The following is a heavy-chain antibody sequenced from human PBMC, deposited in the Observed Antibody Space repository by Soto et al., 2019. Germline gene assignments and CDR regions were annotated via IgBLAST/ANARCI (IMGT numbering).Heavy chain of an antibody. CDR3: ARDLGSCGTGVCYSSFFDY. J-gene: IGHJ4*02. CDR2: ILNDGRTI. CDR1: GFTFSRHG. Sequence: QVQLVESGGDVVQPGRSLRLSCAASGFTFSRHGMHWVRQAPGKGLEWVALILNDGRTIYYPDSVKGRFTISRDNSKNTLYLHKNSLGAEDTDVYYCARDLGSCGTGVCYSSFFDYWGQGTLVTVSS. V-gene: IGHV3-33*01. D-gene: IGHD2-8*02.